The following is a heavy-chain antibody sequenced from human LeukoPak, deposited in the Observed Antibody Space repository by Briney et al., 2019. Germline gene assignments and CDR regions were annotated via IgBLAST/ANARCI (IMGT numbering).Heavy chain of an antibody. V-gene: IGHV3-23*01. CDR2: IGGSGGTT. CDR3: AKDGEWELNALGFDY. J-gene: IGHJ4*02. Sequence: SGGSLRLSCAASGFTFSSYAMSWVRQAPGKGLEWVSSIGGSGGTTYYADSVKGRFTISRDNSKNTLYLQMNSLRAEDTALYYCAKDGEWELNALGFDYWGQGTLVTVSS. D-gene: IGHD1-26*01. CDR1: GFTFSSYA.